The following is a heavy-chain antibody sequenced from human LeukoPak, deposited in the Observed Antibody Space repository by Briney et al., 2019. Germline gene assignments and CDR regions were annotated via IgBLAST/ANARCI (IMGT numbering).Heavy chain of an antibody. Sequence: SETLSLTCTVSGGSINSSSYYWDWIRQPPGKGLEWIGTIYYSGSTYYNSSLKSRVTISLDTSKNQFSLKLSSVTAADTAVYYCARGRRIVVVLGATRTHRDYYMDVWGKGTTVTVSS. D-gene: IGHD2-15*01. CDR3: ARGRRIVVVLGATRTHRDYYMDV. V-gene: IGHV4-39*07. J-gene: IGHJ6*03. CDR2: IYYSGST. CDR1: GGSINSSSYY.